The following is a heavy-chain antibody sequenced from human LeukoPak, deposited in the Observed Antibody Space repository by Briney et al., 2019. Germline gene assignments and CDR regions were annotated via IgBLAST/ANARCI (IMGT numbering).Heavy chain of an antibody. Sequence: PGGSLRLSCAASGFTFDDYAMHWVRQAPGKGLEWVSGISWNSGSICYAASVKGRFTISRDNAKNSLYLQMNSLSAEDTALYYCARATDSYNSDFDFWGQGTLVTVSS. J-gene: IGHJ4*02. CDR1: GFTFDDYA. D-gene: IGHD5-12*01. CDR3: ARATDSYNSDFDF. V-gene: IGHV3-9*01. CDR2: ISWNSGSI.